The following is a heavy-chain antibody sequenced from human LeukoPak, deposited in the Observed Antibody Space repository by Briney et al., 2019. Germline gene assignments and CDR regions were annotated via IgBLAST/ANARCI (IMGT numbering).Heavy chain of an antibody. J-gene: IGHJ4*02. V-gene: IGHV3-74*01. Sequence: GGSLRLSCAASGFTFSSYWMHWVRQAPRKGLLWVSRINSDGTSTTYADSVRGRFTIPRDNAKNTLYLQMNSLRVEDTAVYYCARLDDILTGAFDYWGQGTLVTVSS. CDR1: GFTFSSYW. CDR2: INSDGTST. D-gene: IGHD3-9*01. CDR3: ARLDDILTGAFDY.